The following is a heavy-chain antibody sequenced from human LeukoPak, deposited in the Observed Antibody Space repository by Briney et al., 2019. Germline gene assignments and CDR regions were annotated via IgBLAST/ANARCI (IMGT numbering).Heavy chain of an antibody. D-gene: IGHD5-18*01. J-gene: IGHJ4*02. CDR3: AKFAIIYSYGKNYFDY. CDR1: GFTFNNNA. Sequence: PGGSLRLSCAASGFTFNNNAMNWVRQAPGKGLEWVSAISGSGGSTYYADSVKGRFTISRDNSKNTLYLQMNSLRAEDTAVYYCAKFAIIYSYGKNYFDYWGQGTLVTVSS. V-gene: IGHV3-23*01. CDR2: ISGSGGST.